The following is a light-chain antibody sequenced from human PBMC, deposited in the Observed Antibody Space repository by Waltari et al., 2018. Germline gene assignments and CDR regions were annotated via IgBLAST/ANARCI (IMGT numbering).Light chain of an antibody. V-gene: IGLV2-23*02. CDR3: CSYTSIGPVL. Sequence: QSALTQPASVSGSPVQSIAISCIGTSSDVGANNFLPWYQQHPGRAPKLMIHEVTKRPSGVSTRFSGSKSGNTASLTISGLQAEDEADYYCCSYTSIGPVLIGGGTKVTVL. J-gene: IGLJ2*01. CDR2: EVT. CDR1: SSDVGANNF.